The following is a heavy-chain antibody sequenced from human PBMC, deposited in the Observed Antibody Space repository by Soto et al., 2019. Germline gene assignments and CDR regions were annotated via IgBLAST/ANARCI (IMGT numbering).Heavy chain of an antibody. Sequence: EVPLVESGGGLVKAGGSLRLSCVASGFTFKNAWMNWVRQAPGKGLEWVGRIKSKTDGGTLDYAAPVKGRFTISRDDSKNSLYLQMVSRQIEDTALYYCALLGISEFGYWGQGTLVTVS. V-gene: IGHV3-15*01. CDR1: GFTFKNAW. J-gene: IGHJ4*02. CDR2: IKSKTDGGTL. D-gene: IGHD1-26*01. CDR3: ALLGISEFGY.